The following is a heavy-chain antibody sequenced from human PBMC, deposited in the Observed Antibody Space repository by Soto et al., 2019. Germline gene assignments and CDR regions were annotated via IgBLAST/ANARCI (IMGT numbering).Heavy chain of an antibody. CDR3: AKTDIRSGYSGSAY. Sequence: GVFQRARCTAAGFTFSGLASRWIRQDPGKGLEWVSAISGSGGSTYYADSVKGRFTISRDNSKNTLYLQMNSLRAEDTALYYCAKTDIRSGYSGSAYWGQGTLVTVSS. J-gene: IGHJ4*02. V-gene: IGHV3-23*01. CDR1: GFTFSGLA. D-gene: IGHD6-13*01. CDR2: ISGSGGST.